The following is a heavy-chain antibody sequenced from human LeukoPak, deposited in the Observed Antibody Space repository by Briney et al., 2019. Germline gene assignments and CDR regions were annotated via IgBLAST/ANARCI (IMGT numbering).Heavy chain of an antibody. V-gene: IGHV1-69*13. Sequence: SVKVSCKASGGTFSSYAISWVRQAPGQGLEWMGGIIPIFGTANYAQKFQGRVTITADESTSTAYMELSSLRFEDTAVYYCAREEVVVVAATIDWGQGTLVTVSS. D-gene: IGHD2-15*01. CDR1: GGTFSSYA. J-gene: IGHJ4*02. CDR2: IIPIFGTA. CDR3: AREEVVVVAATID.